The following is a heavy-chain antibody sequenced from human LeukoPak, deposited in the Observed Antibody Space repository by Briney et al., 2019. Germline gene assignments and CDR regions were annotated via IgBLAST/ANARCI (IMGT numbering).Heavy chain of an antibody. V-gene: IGHV1-69*04. CDR1: GGTFSSYA. CDR3: AAARGTTNYYYYGMDV. CDR2: IIPILGIA. Sequence: PGASVKVSCKVSGGTFSSYAISWVRQAPGQGLEWMGRIIPILGIANYAQKFQGRVTITADKSTSTAYMELSSLRSEDTAVYYCAAARGTTNYYYYGMDVWGQGTTVTVSS. J-gene: IGHJ6*02. D-gene: IGHD1-1*01.